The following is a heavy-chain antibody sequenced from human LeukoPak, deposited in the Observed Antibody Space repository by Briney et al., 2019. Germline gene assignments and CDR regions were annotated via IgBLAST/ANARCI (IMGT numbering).Heavy chain of an antibody. J-gene: IGHJ6*03. CDR2: IYYSGST. CDR3: ARVEEGYGSGRRENYYYYYMDV. D-gene: IGHD3-10*01. V-gene: IGHV4-59*08. Sequence: SETLSLTCAVSGCSISSYYLSWIRQPPGKGLEWIGDIYYSGSTNYNPSLKKRVTISVDTSKNQLYLKLSSVTAADTAVYYCARVEEGYGSGRRENYYYYYMDVWGKGTPVTISS. CDR1: GCSISSYY.